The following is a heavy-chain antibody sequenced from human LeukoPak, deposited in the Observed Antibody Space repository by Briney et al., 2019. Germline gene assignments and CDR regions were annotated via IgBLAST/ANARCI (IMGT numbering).Heavy chain of an antibody. D-gene: IGHD3-10*01. CDR3: ARSNRLLWFGGGPDAFDI. V-gene: IGHV4-34*01. CDR2: INHSGST. Sequence: PSETLSLTCTVSGGSISSYYWSWIRQPPGKGLEWIGEINHSGSTNYNPSLKSRVTISVDTSKNQFSLKLSSVTAADTAVYYCARSNRLLWFGGGPDAFDIWGQGTMVTVSS. CDR1: GGSISSYY. J-gene: IGHJ3*02.